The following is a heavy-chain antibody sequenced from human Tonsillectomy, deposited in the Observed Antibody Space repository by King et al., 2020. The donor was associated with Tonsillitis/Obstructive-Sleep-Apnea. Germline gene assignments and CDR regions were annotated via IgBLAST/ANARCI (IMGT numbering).Heavy chain of an antibody. CDR2: ISGDGIST. D-gene: IGHD4-23*01. J-gene: IGHJ4*02. Sequence: QLVQSGGGVVQPGGSLRLSCAASGFSFDDYAMHWVRQAPRKGLEWVSLISGDGISTYYADSVKGRFTLSRDNSKNSLYLQMNSLRTEDTALYYCVKDGEYYGGIRFDYGGQETQATVSS. V-gene: IGHV3-43*02. CDR3: VKDGEYYGGIRFDY. CDR1: GFSFDDYA.